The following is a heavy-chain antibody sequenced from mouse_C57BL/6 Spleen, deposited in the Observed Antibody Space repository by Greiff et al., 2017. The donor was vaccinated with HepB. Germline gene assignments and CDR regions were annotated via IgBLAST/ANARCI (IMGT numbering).Heavy chain of an antibody. CDR2: IYPRDGST. J-gene: IGHJ2*01. CDR1: GYTFTDHT. D-gene: IGHD2-5*01. CDR3: ALYSNSHHYFDY. V-gene: IGHV1-78*01. Sequence: VQLVESDAELVKPGASVKISCKVSGYTFTDHTIHWMKQRPEQGLEWIGYIYPRDGSTKYNEKFKGKATLTADKSSSTAYMQLNSLTSEDSAVYFCALYSNSHHYFDYWGQGTTLTVSS.